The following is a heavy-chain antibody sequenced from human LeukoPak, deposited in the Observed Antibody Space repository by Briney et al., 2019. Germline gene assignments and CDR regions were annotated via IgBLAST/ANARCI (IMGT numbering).Heavy chain of an antibody. CDR2: IKQDGSEK. V-gene: IGHV3-7*01. D-gene: IGHD5-24*01. CDR1: GFTFSSYW. CDR3: ARVLGLQHQLDY. J-gene: IGHJ4*02. Sequence: AGGSRRLSCASSGFTFSSYWMSWARQAPGKGMAWVANIKQDGSEKYYVASVKGRFTISRDNAKNSLYLQMNSLRAEHTAMYYCARVLGLQHQLDYWGQGTLVTVSS.